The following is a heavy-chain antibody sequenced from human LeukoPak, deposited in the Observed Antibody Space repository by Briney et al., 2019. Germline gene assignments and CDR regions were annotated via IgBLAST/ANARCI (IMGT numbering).Heavy chain of an antibody. CDR1: GFTFSSDW. Sequence: GGSLRLSCAASGFTFSSDWMHWVRQAPGQGLVWVSRIKSDGSSTRYADSVKGRFTISRDNAKNTLYLQMNSLRVEDTAVYYCARDSAECTGGYCYLVSWGQGTLVTVSS. CDR2: IKSDGSST. D-gene: IGHD2-8*02. J-gene: IGHJ4*02. V-gene: IGHV3-74*01. CDR3: ARDSAECTGGYCYLVS.